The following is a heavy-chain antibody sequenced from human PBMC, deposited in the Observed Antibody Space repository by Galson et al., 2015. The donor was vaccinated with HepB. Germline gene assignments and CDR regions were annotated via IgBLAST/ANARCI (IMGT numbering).Heavy chain of an antibody. V-gene: IGHV3-48*04. J-gene: IGHJ4*02. Sequence: FLRLSCAASGFSFSSYTMNWVRQAPGKGLEWVSYISSSSNTINYADSVKGRFTISRDNAKNSLYLQMNSLRAEDTAVYYCARDKIAVRFDYWGQGILVTVSS. CDR1: GFSFSSYT. CDR2: ISSSSNTI. CDR3: ARDKIAVRFDY. D-gene: IGHD6-19*01.